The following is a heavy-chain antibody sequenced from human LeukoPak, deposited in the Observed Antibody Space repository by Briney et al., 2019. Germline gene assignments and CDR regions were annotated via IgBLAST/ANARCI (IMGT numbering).Heavy chain of an antibody. CDR2: INHSGST. CDR1: GGSFSGYY. CDR3: ARLTGRAAAGRRPNYYYYYMDV. J-gene: IGHJ6*03. Sequence: SSETLSLTCAVYGGSFSGYYWSWIRQPPGKGLEWIGEINHSGSTNYNPSLKSRVTISVDTSKNQFSLKLSSVTAADTAVYYCARLTGRAAAGRRPNYYYYYMDVWGKGTTVTISS. D-gene: IGHD6-13*01. V-gene: IGHV4-34*01.